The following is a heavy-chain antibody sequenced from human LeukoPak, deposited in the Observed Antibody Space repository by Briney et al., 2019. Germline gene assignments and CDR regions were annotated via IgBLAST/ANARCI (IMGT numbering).Heavy chain of an antibody. Sequence: ASVKVSCKASGYTFTTYGITWVRQAPGQALEWMGWISGYNGNTNYAQILQGRVTMTTNTSTSTAYMELRSLRSDDTAVYYCAGDTGSYPGDYWGQGSLVTVSS. CDR1: GYTFTTYG. J-gene: IGHJ4*02. CDR2: ISGYNGNT. D-gene: IGHD3-10*01. V-gene: IGHV1-18*01. CDR3: AGDTGSYPGDY.